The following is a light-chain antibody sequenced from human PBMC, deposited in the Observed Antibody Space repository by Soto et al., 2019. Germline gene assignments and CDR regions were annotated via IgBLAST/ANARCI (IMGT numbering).Light chain of an antibody. J-gene: IGKJ1*01. V-gene: IGKV1D-13*01. CDR3: HQRSNWPPWT. CDR2: DAS. CDR1: QGISNY. Sequence: IHMTHSPSSLYASVGDIVTITCRASQGISNYLAWYQQKPGKAPKLLIYDASGLESGVPSRFSGSGSGTEFTLTISSLEPEDFAVYYCHQRSNWPPWTFGQGTKVDIK.